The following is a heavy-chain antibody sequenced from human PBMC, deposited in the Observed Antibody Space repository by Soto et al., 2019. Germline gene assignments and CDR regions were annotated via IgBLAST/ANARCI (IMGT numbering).Heavy chain of an antibody. D-gene: IGHD2-21*02. CDR1: GFTFSSYS. J-gene: IGHJ6*02. CDR2: ISGSTTYM. Sequence: EVQLVESGGGLVKPGESLRLSCAASGFTFSSYSVNWIRQPPGKGLEWVSYISGSTTYMDYADSVKGRFTISRDNAKNSLYLQMDSLRADGSAVYYCARGEGDFSYYFGMDVWGQGTTVTVSS. CDR3: ARGEGDFSYYFGMDV. V-gene: IGHV3-21*01.